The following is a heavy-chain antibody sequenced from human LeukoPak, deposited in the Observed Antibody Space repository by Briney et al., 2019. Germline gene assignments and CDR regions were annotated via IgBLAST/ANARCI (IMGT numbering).Heavy chain of an antibody. Sequence: SGPTLVNPIQTLRLTFTFTRFSLSTTGVGVGWIRQPPGKALEWLALIYWDDDKLYSPSLKNRLTITKDTSKNLVVLTMTNMDPVDTATYYCAHRPPPRSMSNAFHIWGQGTMVTVSS. CDR1: RFSLSTTGVG. CDR2: IYWDDDK. CDR3: AHRPPPRSMSNAFHI. D-gene: IGHD2-8*01. V-gene: IGHV2-5*02. J-gene: IGHJ3*02.